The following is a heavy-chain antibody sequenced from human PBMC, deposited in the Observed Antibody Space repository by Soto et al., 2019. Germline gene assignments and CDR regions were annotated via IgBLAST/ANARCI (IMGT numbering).Heavy chain of an antibody. J-gene: IGHJ5*02. CDR3: ARVPSKDYYDSRVEWFDP. V-gene: IGHV4-31*03. CDR2: IYYSGST. Sequence: SETLSLTCTVSCGSISSGGYYWSWTRQHPGKGLEWIGYIYYSGSTYYNPSLKSRVTISVDTSKNQFSLKLSSVTAADTAVYYCARVPSKDYYDSRVEWFDPWGQGTLVTVSS. D-gene: IGHD3-22*01. CDR1: CGSISSGGYY.